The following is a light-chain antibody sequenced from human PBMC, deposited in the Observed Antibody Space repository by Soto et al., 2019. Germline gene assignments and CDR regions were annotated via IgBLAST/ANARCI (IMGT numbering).Light chain of an antibody. CDR3: LKDYTYPWK. CDR1: QGISSY. V-gene: IGKV1-8*01. J-gene: IGKJ1*01. CDR2: AAS. Sequence: RMPKSTYSMSASTLATATITGRASQGISSYLAWYQQKPGKAPKLLIYAASTLQSGVPSRFSGSGSGTDFTLTISSLQPEDVASYYCLKDYTYPWKFGQGAKVDNK.